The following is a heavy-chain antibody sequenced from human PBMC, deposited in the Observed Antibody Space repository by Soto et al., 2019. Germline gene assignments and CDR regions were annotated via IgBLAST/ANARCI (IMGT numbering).Heavy chain of an antibody. V-gene: IGHV4-4*02. J-gene: IGHJ5*01. Sequence: QVQLQESGPRLVKPSGTLSRMCAVSGGSISSYTWWSWVRQPPGKGLEWIGEIYYRGNTNYNLSLKSRVTISMDKSNNHFSLELNFVTAADTAVYYCARATRGSSTWFDSWGQGTLVTVSS. CDR1: GGSISSYTW. CDR3: ARATRGSSTWFDS. D-gene: IGHD2-2*01. CDR2: IYYRGNT.